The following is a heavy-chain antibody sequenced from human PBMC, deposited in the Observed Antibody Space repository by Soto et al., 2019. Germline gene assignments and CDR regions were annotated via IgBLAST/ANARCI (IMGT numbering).Heavy chain of an antibody. CDR3: ARPRGTTPTVWYFDL. Sequence: QVQLQESGPGLVKPSETLSLTCTVSGGSISSHYWSWIRQPPGKGLEWIGYIYYSGSTDYNPSLKSRVTISVYTSKNQLSRRLTSVTAADTAVYYCARPRGTTPTVWYFDLWGRGTLVTVSS. J-gene: IGHJ2*01. D-gene: IGHD1-26*01. V-gene: IGHV4-59*08. CDR2: IYYSGST. CDR1: GGSISSHY.